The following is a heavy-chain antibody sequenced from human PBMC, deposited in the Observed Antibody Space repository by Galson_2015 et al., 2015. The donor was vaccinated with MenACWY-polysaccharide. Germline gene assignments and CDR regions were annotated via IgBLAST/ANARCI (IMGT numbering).Heavy chain of an antibody. CDR3: ASGLYSSGWYVSAFDI. J-gene: IGHJ3*02. Sequence: QSGAEVKKPGESLTISCTGSGYSFTSYWIGWVRQMPGKGLEWMGIIYPGDSDTRYSPSFQGQVTISADKSISTAYLQWSSLKASDTAMYYCASGLYSSGWYVSAFDIWGQGTMVTVSS. CDR2: IYPGDSDT. D-gene: IGHD6-19*01. V-gene: IGHV5-51*03. CDR1: GYSFTSYW.